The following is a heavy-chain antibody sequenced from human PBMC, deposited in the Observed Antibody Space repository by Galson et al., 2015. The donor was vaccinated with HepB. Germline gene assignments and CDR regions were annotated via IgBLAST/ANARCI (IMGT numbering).Heavy chain of an antibody. CDR3: AKGVATIEGWFDP. J-gene: IGHJ5*02. CDR1: GYTFTSYY. Sequence: SVKVSCKASGYTFTSYYMHWVRQAPGQGLEWMGIINPSGGSTSYAQKFQGRVTMTRDTSTSTVYMELSSLRSEDTAVYYCAKGVATIEGWFDPWGQGTLVTVSS. V-gene: IGHV1-46*03. D-gene: IGHD5-12*01. CDR2: INPSGGST.